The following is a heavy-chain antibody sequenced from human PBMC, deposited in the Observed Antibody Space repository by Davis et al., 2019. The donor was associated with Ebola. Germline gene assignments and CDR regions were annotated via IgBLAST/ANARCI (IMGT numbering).Heavy chain of an antibody. J-gene: IGHJ6*02. V-gene: IGHV5-51*01. CDR2: IHPGDSET. CDR1: GYSFTNYR. Sequence: GESLKISCYTSGYSFTNYRIGWVRQMPGKGLEWMGIIHPGDSETRYSPSFQGQVTISADKSISTAYLQWSSLKASDTAMYYCARRGLVDYYYYYGMDVWGQGTTVTVSS. CDR3: ARRGLVDYYYYYGMDV. D-gene: IGHD1-26*01.